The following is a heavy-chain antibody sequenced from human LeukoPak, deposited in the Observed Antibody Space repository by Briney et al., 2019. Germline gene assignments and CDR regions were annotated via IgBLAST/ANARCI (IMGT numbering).Heavy chain of an antibody. Sequence: GGSLRLSCAASGFTFSDDWMHWVRQAPGEGLGWVSRIKTDGRSTNYADSVKGRFTISRDNAKNTLYLQMNSLRAEDTAVYYCARGRIGGWTDYWGQGTLVTVSS. CDR3: ARGRIGGWTDY. V-gene: IGHV3-74*01. CDR2: IKTDGRST. D-gene: IGHD6-19*01. CDR1: GFTFSDDW. J-gene: IGHJ4*02.